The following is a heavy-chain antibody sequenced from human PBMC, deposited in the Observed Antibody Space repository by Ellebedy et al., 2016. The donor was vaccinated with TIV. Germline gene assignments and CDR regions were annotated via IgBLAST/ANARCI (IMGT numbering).Heavy chain of an antibody. D-gene: IGHD6-19*01. Sequence: GGSLRLSCVVSGLTFMDHAMTWVRQTPGKGLEWVSAISGSGADIYYADSVKGRFTISRDNAKNSLYLQMNSLRAEDTALYYCVRDHTAYSSGRLNWFDPWGQGTLVTVSS. V-gene: IGHV3-23*01. CDR2: ISGSGADI. CDR1: GLTFMDHA. CDR3: VRDHTAYSSGRLNWFDP. J-gene: IGHJ5*02.